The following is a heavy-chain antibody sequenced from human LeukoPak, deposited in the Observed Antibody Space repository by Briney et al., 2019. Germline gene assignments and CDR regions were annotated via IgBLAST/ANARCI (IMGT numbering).Heavy chain of an antibody. J-gene: IGHJ4*01. V-gene: IGHV4-39*01. CDR1: GGSISSSSYY. Sequence: KPSETLSLTCTVSGGSISSSSYYWGWIRQPPGKGLEWIGSIYYSGSTYYNPSLKSRVTISVDTSKNQFSLNLTSVTAADTAVYYCARHWNLLYYFDYWGHGTLVTVSS. CDR3: ARHWNLLYYFDY. D-gene: IGHD1-1*01. CDR2: IYYSGST.